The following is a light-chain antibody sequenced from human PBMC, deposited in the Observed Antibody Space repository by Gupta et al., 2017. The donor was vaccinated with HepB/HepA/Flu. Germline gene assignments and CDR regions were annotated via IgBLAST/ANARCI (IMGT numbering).Light chain of an antibody. CDR2: EVN. CDR1: SSDIGTYNY. CDR3: SSYGGSNNLV. V-gene: IGLV2-8*01. Sequence: QSALPQPPSASGSSEQSVTISCTGTSSDIGTYNYVSWYQQHPGKAPKVMIYEVNKRPSGVPDRFSGSKSGNTASLTVSGLQAEDEADYYCSSYGGSNNLVFGGGTKLTVL. J-gene: IGLJ3*02.